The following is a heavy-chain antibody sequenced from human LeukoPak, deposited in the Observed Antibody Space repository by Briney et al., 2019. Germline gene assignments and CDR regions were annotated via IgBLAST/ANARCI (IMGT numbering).Heavy chain of an antibody. J-gene: IGHJ4*02. Sequence: PSETLSLTCTVSGGSISSGGYYWSWIRQHPGKGLEWIGYIYYSGSTYYNPSLKSRVTISVDTSKNQFSLKLSSVTAADTAVYYCARGRMYCSGGSCFLYYFDYWGQGTLVTVSS. D-gene: IGHD2-15*01. V-gene: IGHV4-31*03. CDR1: GGSISSGGYY. CDR3: ARGRMYCSGGSCFLYYFDY. CDR2: IYYSGST.